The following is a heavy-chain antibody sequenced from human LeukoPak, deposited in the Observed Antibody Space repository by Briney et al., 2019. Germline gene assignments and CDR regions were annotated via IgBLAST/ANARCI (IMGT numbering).Heavy chain of an antibody. CDR3: ARVRDRSGYFYDFDY. D-gene: IGHD3-22*01. CDR1: GGSINSYY. J-gene: IGHJ4*02. Sequence: SETLSLTYTVSGGSINSYYWSWIRQPQGTGLEWIGYIHYSGSTNYNPSLKSRVTISVGTSKNQFSLKLSSVTAADTAVYYCARVRDRSGYFYDFDYWGQGTLVTVSS. CDR2: IHYSGST. V-gene: IGHV4-59*01.